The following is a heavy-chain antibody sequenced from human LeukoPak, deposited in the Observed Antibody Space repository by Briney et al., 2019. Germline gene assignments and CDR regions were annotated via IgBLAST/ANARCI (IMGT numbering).Heavy chain of an antibody. D-gene: IGHD3-3*01. CDR2: ISSSSSYI. J-gene: IGHJ6*04. V-gene: IGHV3-21*01. Sequence: GGSLRLSCAASGFTFSSYSMNWVRQAPGKGLEWVSSISSSSSYIYYADSVKGRFTISRDNAKNSLYLQMNSLRAEDTAVYYCARVLLPNDFWSGYYTLKSTPAGVWGKGTTVTVSS. CDR3: ARVLLPNDFWSGYYTLKSTPAGV. CDR1: GFTFSSYS.